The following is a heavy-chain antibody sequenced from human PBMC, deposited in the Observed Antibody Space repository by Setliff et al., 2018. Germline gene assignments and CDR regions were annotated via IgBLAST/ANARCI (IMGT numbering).Heavy chain of an antibody. J-gene: IGHJ3*01. V-gene: IGHV1-18*01. Sequence: ASVKVSCKASGYTFTYFGVSWVRQAPGQGLEWMGWISSYNNDVTNFAQRFQGRVSMTTDTSTNAAYMELRGLRSDDTAMYYCAISTLPICTGGSCPNVFDVWGQGTMVT. CDR1: GYTFTYFG. CDR2: ISSYNNDVT. D-gene: IGHD2-8*02. CDR3: AISTLPICTGGSCPNVFDV.